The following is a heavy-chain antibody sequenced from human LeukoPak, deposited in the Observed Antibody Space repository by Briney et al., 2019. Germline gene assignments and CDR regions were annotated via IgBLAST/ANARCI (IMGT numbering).Heavy chain of an antibody. CDR1: GVSISSDY. D-gene: IGHD4-17*01. J-gene: IGHJ5*02. V-gene: IGHV4-59*08. CDR3: ARRLRQNLFDP. Sequence: SETLSLTCTVSGVSISSDYWSWIRLPPGKGLGWIGYIYYSGSSNYNPSLKSRVTMSVDTSKNQFSLKLTSVTAADTAVYYCARRLRQNLFDPWGQGTLVTVSS. CDR2: IYYSGSS.